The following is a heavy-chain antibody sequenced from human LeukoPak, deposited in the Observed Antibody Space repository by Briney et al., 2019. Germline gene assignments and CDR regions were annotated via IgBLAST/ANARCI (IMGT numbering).Heavy chain of an antibody. V-gene: IGHV1-69*13. CDR1: GGTFSSDA. CDR3: ASSGNLNYDFWSGYLDY. CDR2: IIPIFGTA. J-gene: IGHJ4*02. Sequence: ASVTVSCTASGGTFSSDAISWVRQAPGQGLEWMGGIIPIFGTANYAQKFQGRVTITADESTSTAYMELSSLRSEDTAVYYCASSGNLNYDFWSGYLDYWGQGTLVTVSS. D-gene: IGHD3-3*01.